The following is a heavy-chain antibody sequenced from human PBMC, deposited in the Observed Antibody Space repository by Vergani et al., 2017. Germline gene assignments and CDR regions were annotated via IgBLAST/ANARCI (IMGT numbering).Heavy chain of an antibody. D-gene: IGHD3-16*01. J-gene: IGHJ3*01. CDR2: IYPGDSEV. CDR1: GYIFSNFW. V-gene: IGHV5-51*01. CDR3: GSWGHCSENGGDLQL. Sequence: EKPLVQSGSETKKPGESLKISCQAFGYIFSNFWIGWVRQRPGRGLEWMGIIYPGDSEVKSNPTFRGQVIFSVDTSVNTAYLQWRSLQASDTATYFCGSWGHCSENGGDLQLWGQGTNITVSS.